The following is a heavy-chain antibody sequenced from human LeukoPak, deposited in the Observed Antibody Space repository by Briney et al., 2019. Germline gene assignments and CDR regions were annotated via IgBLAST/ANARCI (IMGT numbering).Heavy chain of an antibody. CDR2: INPNSGGT. V-gene: IGHV1-2*02. Sequence: ASVKVSCKASGYTFTSYGISWVRQAPGQGLEWMGWINPNSGGTNYAQKFQGRVTMTRDTSISTAYMELSRLRSDDTAVYYCARVARREHRDYWGQGTLVTVSS. J-gene: IGHJ4*02. CDR1: GYTFTSYG. CDR3: ARVARREHRDY. D-gene: IGHD1-26*01.